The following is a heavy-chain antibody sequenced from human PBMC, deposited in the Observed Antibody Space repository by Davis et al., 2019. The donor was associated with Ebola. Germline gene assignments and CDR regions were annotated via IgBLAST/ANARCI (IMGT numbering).Heavy chain of an antibody. D-gene: IGHD5-24*01. CDR2: IYYSGST. Sequence: PSETLSLTCSVSGGSISSGDYYWSWIRQPPGKGLEWIGYIYYSGSTYYNPSLKSRVTISVDTSKNQFSLKLSSVTAADTAVYYCARDHNYPGGNWFDPWGQGILVTVSS. V-gene: IGHV4-30-4*01. CDR3: ARDHNYPGGNWFDP. J-gene: IGHJ5*02. CDR1: GGSISSGDYY.